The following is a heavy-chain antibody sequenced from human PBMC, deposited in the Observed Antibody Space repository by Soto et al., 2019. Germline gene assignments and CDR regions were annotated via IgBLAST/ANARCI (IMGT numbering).Heavy chain of an antibody. J-gene: IGHJ3*02. D-gene: IGHD1-26*01. Sequence: SDPLSPTFSHSGSAISSIRCHGGWIRQLPGQGLEWIASIKYSGTTFYNPSLKSRVTLSVDTSKNQFALKLSSVTAAETAVYYCARHGITGSYYDAFDIWGQGTMVTVSS. CDR3: ARHGITGSYYDAFDI. V-gene: IGHV4-39*01. CDR1: GSAISSIRCH. CDR2: IKYSGTT.